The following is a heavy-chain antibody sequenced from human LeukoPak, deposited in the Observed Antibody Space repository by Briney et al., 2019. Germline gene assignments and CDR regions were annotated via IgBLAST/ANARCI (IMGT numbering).Heavy chain of an antibody. J-gene: IGHJ6*03. Sequence: GGSLRLSCAASGFTVSSNYMSWVRQAPGKGLEWVSVIYSGGSTYYAASVKGRFTISRDNSKNTLYLQMNSLRAEDTAVYSCARVTRGAVVAAIYYYYYMDVWGKGTTVTVSS. CDR2: IYSGGST. D-gene: IGHD2-15*01. CDR3: ARVTRGAVVAAIYYYYYMDV. V-gene: IGHV3-53*01. CDR1: GFTVSSNY.